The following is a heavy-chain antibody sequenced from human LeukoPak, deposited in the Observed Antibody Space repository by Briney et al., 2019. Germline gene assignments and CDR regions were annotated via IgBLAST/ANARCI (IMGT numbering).Heavy chain of an antibody. CDR1: GFTFSTYW. D-gene: IGHD1-7*01. J-gene: IGHJ5*02. CDR3: ARAPLNYPKWFDP. CDR2: INSDGTST. Sequence: GSLRLSCAASGFTFSTYWMHWVRQAPGKGLVWVSRINSDGTSTSYADSVKGRFTISRDNAKNTLYLQVNSLRVDDTAVYYCARAPLNYPKWFDPWGRGTLVTVSS. V-gene: IGHV3-74*01.